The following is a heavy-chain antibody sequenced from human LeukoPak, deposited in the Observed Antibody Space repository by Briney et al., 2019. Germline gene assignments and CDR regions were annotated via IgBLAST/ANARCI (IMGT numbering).Heavy chain of an antibody. J-gene: IGHJ4*02. CDR1: GFIFSSYA. CDR3: AKGGDYDFWSGYYGKYYFDY. V-gene: IGHV3-23*01. CDR2: ISGSGGST. D-gene: IGHD3-3*01. Sequence: GGSLRLSCAASGFIFSSYAMSWVRQAPGKGLEWVSAISGSGGSTYYADSVKGRFTISRDNSKNTLYLQMNSLRAEDTAVYYCAKGGDYDFWSGYYGKYYFDYWGQGTLVTVSS.